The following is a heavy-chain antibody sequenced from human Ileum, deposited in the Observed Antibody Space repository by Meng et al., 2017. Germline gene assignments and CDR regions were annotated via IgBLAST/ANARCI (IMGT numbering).Heavy chain of an antibody. J-gene: IGHJ4*02. CDR2: INHNGNT. V-gene: IGHV4-34*01. CDR3: ARVRCASVSCYGDSYFDY. Sequence: QVQLQQWGAGLLKPSETLSLTCVVYGGSFSANYWTWIRQPPGKGLEWIGEINHNGNTNYKPSLKSRVTISVDTSKNQFSLEVTSVTAADTAVYYCARVRCASVSCYGDSYFDYWGQGILVTVSS. CDR1: GGSFSANY. D-gene: IGHD2-15*01.